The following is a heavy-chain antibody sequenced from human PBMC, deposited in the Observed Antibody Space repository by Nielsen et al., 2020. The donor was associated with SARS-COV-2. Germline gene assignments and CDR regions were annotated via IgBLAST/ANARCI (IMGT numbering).Heavy chain of an antibody. J-gene: IGHJ4*02. CDR2: ISYDGSNK. Sequence: GGSLRLSCAASGFTFSSYGMHWVRQAPGKGLEWVAVISYDGSNKYYADSVKGRFTISRDNSKNTLYLQMNSLRAEDTAVYYCAKDGGAALFDYWGQGTLVTASS. CDR1: GFTFSSYG. V-gene: IGHV3-30*18. D-gene: IGHD6-25*01. CDR3: AKDGGAALFDY.